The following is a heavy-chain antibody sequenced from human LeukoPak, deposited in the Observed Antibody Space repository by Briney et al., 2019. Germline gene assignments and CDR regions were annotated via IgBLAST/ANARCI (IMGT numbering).Heavy chain of an antibody. Sequence: SVTLTLTCTVSGVSVSSYYWSWIRQPPGQGLEWLGYTYYSGSTNYTPSLMSRVTISVDTSKNQFSLKLSSGTAADTAVYYCASSGIAVAGLLYYYMDVWGKGTTVTVSS. CDR2: TYYSGST. V-gene: IGHV4-59*02. D-gene: IGHD6-19*01. J-gene: IGHJ6*03. CDR1: GVSVSSYY. CDR3: ASSGIAVAGLLYYYMDV.